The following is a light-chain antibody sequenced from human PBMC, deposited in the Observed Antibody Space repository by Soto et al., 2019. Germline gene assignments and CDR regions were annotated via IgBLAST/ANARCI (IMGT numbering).Light chain of an antibody. CDR3: CSYAGSSSVV. CDR2: EGS. V-gene: IGLV2-23*01. Sequence: QSALTQPASVSGSPGQSITISCTGTSRDVGTYTLVSWYQHYPGKAPKLIIYEGSKRPSGVSNRFSASKTGRTASLTISGLQPEDEADYYCCSYAGSSSVVFGGGTKSPS. J-gene: IGLJ2*01. CDR1: SRDVGTYTL.